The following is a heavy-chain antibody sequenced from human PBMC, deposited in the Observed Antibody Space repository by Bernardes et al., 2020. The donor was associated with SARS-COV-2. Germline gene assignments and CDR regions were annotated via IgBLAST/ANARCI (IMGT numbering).Heavy chain of an antibody. Sequence: SETLSLTCAVYGGSFSTYYGSWIRQSPGKGLEWIGEIDPSGSTNYNPSLKSRVTISLDTSKDHLPLNLASVTAADSAVYYCAGGEAGIEDLWGQGTQVTVAS. J-gene: IGHJ5*02. D-gene: IGHD6-25*01. CDR1: GGSFSTYY. CDR3: AGGEAGIEDL. V-gene: IGHV4-34*01. CDR2: IDPSGST.